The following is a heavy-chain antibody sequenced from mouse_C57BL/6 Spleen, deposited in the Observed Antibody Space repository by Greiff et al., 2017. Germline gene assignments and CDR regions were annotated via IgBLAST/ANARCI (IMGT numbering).Heavy chain of an antibody. J-gene: IGHJ3*01. CDR1: GFTFSDYG. CDR3: AKYYGYCWFAV. D-gene: IGHD1-1*01. Sequence: EVQLVESGGGLVKPGGSLKLSCAASGFTFSDYGMHWVRQAPEKGLEWVAYISSGSSTIYYADTVKGRFTIARDNAKDTLFLRMTSLRSEDAAVYYCAKYYGYCWFAVWGQGTLVTVSA. V-gene: IGHV5-17*01. CDR2: ISSGSSTI.